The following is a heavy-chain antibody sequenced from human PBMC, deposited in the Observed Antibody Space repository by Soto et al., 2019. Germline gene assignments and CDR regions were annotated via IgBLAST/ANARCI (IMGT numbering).Heavy chain of an antibody. CDR2: IYPGDSDT. CDR1: GYSFTSYW. D-gene: IGHD2-2*02. CDR3: ARQGCSSTSCYNYYYYMDV. Sequence: GESLKISCKGSGYSFTSYWIGWVRQMPGKGLEWMGIIYPGDSDTRYSPSFQGQVTISADKSISTAYLQWSSLKASDTAMYYCARQGCSSTSCYNYYYYMDVWGKGTTVTVSS. J-gene: IGHJ6*03. V-gene: IGHV5-51*01.